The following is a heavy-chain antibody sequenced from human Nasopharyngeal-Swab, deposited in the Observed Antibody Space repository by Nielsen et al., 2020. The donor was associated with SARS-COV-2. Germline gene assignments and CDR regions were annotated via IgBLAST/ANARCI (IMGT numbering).Heavy chain of an antibody. V-gene: IGHV3-7*01. J-gene: IGHJ4*02. CDR2: IKQDGSEK. Sequence: GGSLRLSCAASGFTFTSYYMSWLRQAPAKGLEWVGNIKQDGSEKYYVDSVKGRFTISRDNAKNSLYLQMNSLRAEDTAVYYCARDVRQRTGDYWGQGTLVTVSS. CDR3: ARDVRQRTGDY. CDR1: GFTFTSYY. D-gene: IGHD1-1*01.